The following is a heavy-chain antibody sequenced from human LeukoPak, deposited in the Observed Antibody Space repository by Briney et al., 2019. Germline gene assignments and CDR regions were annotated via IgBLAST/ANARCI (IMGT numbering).Heavy chain of an antibody. J-gene: IGHJ3*02. CDR3: AGLFQPTPIDYVWGSSQKHAFDI. D-gene: IGHD3-16*01. Sequence: SETLSLTCTVSGGSISSYYWSWIRQPPGKGLEWIGYIYYSGSTNYNPSLKSRVTISVDTSKNQFSLKLSSVTAADTAVYYCAGLFQPTPIDYVWGSSQKHAFDIWGQGTMVTVSS. V-gene: IGHV4-59*08. CDR2: IYYSGST. CDR1: GGSISSYY.